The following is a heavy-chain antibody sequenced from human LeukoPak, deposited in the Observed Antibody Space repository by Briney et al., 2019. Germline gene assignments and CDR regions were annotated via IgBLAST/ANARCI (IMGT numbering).Heavy chain of an antibody. V-gene: IGHV4-4*07. J-gene: IGHJ4*02. D-gene: IGHD2-15*01. CDR1: GGSISSYY. CDR2: IYTSGST. CDR3: ARSPGDIVVVVAATRPYYFDY. Sequence: SETLSLTCTVSGGSISSYYWSWIRQPAGKGLEWIGRIYTSGSTNYNPSLKSRVTMSVDTSKNQFSLKLSSVTAADTAVYYCARSPGDIVVVVAATRPYYFDYWGQGTLVTVSS.